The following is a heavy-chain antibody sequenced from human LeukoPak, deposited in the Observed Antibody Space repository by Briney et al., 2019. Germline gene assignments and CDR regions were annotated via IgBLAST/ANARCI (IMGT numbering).Heavy chain of an antibody. CDR3: ARLIAAVPS. CDR1: GGSISSSSYY. J-gene: IGHJ4*02. D-gene: IGHD6-13*01. CDR2: IYYSGST. V-gene: IGHV4-39*01. Sequence: PSETLSLTCTVSGGSISSSSYYWGWIRQPPGKGLEWIGSIYYSGSTYYNPSLKSRVTISVDTSKNQFSLKLSSVTAADTAVYYCARLIAAVPSWGQGTLVTVSS.